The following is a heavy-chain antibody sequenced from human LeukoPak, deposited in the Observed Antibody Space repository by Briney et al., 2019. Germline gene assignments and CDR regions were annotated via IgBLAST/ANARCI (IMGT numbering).Heavy chain of an antibody. CDR1: GYTLTELS. CDR3: ARGHEGNWFDP. V-gene: IGHV1-8*03. J-gene: IGHJ5*02. CDR2: MNPNSGNT. Sequence: ASVKVSCKVSGYTLTELSMHWVRQAPGQGLEWMGWMNPNSGNTGYAQKFQGRVTITRNTSISTAYMELSSLRSEDTAVYYCARGHEGNWFDPWGQGTLVTVSS.